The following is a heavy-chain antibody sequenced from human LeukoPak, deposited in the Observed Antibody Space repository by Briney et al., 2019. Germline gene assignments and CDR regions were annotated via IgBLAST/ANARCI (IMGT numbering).Heavy chain of an antibody. V-gene: IGHV3-15*07. Sequence: GGSLRLSCAASGFTFSSYSMNWVHQAPGKGLEWVGRIKSKTDGGTTDSAAPVKGRFTISRDDSKNTLYLQMNSLKTEDTAVYYCTTAPSYCSSTSCYRPYYYYGMDVWGQGTTVTVSS. J-gene: IGHJ6*02. D-gene: IGHD2-2*02. CDR1: GFTFSSYS. CDR2: IKSKTDGGTT. CDR3: TTAPSYCSSTSCYRPYYYYGMDV.